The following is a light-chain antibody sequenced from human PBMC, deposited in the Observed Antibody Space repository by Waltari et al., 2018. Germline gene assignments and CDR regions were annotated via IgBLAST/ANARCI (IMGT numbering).Light chain of an antibody. V-gene: IGLV2-18*02. CDR3: LSYTTSDTWV. Sequence: QSALTQIPSVSGSPGQSVTISCTGTSRDLRHFHRVSRSQKAPATAPKLLIYEVTNRPSGVPDRFSGSKSGNTASLTISGLQADDEADYYCLSYTTSDTWVFGGGTKVTVL. J-gene: IGLJ3*02. CDR1: SRDLRHFHR. CDR2: EVT.